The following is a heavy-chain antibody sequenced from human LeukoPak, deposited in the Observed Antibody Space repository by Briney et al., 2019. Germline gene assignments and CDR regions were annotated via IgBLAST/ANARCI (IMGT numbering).Heavy chain of an antibody. Sequence: SETLSLTCTVSGGSISTYYWSWIRQPPGKGLEWIGYIYYSGRTNYNPSLKSRVTISVDTSKNQFSLKLSSVTAADMAVYYCARQSLAAAGNWFDPWGQGTLVTVSS. CDR1: GGSISTYY. CDR3: ARQSLAAAGNWFDP. J-gene: IGHJ5*02. CDR2: IYYSGRT. D-gene: IGHD6-13*01. V-gene: IGHV4-59*08.